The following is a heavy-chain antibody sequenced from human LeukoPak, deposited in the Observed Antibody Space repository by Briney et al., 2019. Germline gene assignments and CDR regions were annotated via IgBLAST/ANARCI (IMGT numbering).Heavy chain of an antibody. CDR3: ARSGRITRLDY. V-gene: IGHV4-34*01. CDR2: GSESGGT. D-gene: IGHD3-10*01. J-gene: IGHJ4*02. Sequence: SETLSLTCAVYGGSLNGHYWSWIRQPPGKGLEWIGEGSESGGTKFNPSLKSRVTISADTSKNQFSLKLTSVTAADTAMYFCARSGRITRLDYWGQGTLVTVSS. CDR1: GGSLNGHY.